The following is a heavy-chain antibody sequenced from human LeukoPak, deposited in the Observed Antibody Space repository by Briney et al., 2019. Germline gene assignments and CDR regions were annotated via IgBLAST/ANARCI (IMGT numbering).Heavy chain of an antibody. CDR3: ARGPNYDILTGYYNDYYYGMDV. V-gene: IGHV4-34*01. CDR1: GGSFSGYY. J-gene: IGHJ6*02. Sequence: SETLSLTCAVYGGSFSGYYWSWIRQPPGKGLEWIGEINHSGSTNYNPSLKSRVTISVDTSKNQFSLKLSSVTAADTAVYYCARGPNYDILTGYYNDYYYGMDVWGQGTTATVSS. CDR2: INHSGST. D-gene: IGHD3-9*01.